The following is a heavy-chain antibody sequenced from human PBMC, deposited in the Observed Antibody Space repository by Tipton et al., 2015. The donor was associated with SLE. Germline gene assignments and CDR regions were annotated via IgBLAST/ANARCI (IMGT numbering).Heavy chain of an antibody. D-gene: IGHD3-3*01. CDR3: AKDLGYDFWSGYPYYYGMDV. J-gene: IGHJ6*02. CDR2: IRYDGSNK. V-gene: IGHV3-30*02. CDR1: GFTFSSYG. Sequence: SLRLSCAASGFTFSSYGMHWVRQAPGKGLAWVAFIRYDGSNKYYADSVKGRFTISRDNSKNTLYLQMNSLRAEDTAVYYCAKDLGYDFWSGYPYYYGMDVWGQGTTVTVSS.